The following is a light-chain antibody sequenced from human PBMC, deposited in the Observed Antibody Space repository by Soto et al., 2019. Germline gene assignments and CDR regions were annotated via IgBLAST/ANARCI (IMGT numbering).Light chain of an antibody. J-gene: IGKJ2*01. CDR3: QQSANSPPTT. CDR2: GAS. Sequence: EIVLTQSPGTLSLSPGERATLSCRASQSVSSSYLAWYQQKPGQAPRLLIYGASSRATGIPDRFSGSGSGTDFTRTISRLEPEDFAVYYCQQSANSPPTTFGQGTKLEIK. V-gene: IGKV3-20*01. CDR1: QSVSSSY.